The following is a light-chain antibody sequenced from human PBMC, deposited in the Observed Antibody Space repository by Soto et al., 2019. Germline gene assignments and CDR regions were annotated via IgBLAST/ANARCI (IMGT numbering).Light chain of an antibody. CDR1: QSLSRS. Sequence: EIVLTQSPATLSLSPGERATLSCRASQSLSRSLAWYQQKPGQALRLLIYGSSTRATGIPARFSGSGSGTEFTLTISSLQSEDFAVYYCQQYNSWPRTFGQGTKVEIK. V-gene: IGKV3-15*01. CDR3: QQYNSWPRT. J-gene: IGKJ1*01. CDR2: GSS.